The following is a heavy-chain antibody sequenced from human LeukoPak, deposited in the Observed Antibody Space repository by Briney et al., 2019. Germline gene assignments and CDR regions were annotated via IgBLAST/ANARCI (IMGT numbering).Heavy chain of an antibody. CDR3: AGIFPDAFVI. CDR2: ISYDGSNK. CDR1: GFTFSSYA. V-gene: IGHV3-30-3*01. Sequence: GGSLRLSCAASGFTFSSYAMHWVRQAPGKGLEWVAVISYDGSNKYYADSVKGRFTISRDNSKNTLYLQMNSLRAEDTAVYYCAGIFPDAFVIWGQGTMVTVSS. D-gene: IGHD3-3*01. J-gene: IGHJ3*02.